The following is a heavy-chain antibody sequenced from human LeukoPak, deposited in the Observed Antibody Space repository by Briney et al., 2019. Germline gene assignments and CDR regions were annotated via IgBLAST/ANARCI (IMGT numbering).Heavy chain of an antibody. V-gene: IGHV5-51*01. CDR2: IYPGYSDT. J-gene: IGHJ4*02. D-gene: IGHD2-21*01. Sequence: IIYPGYSDTRYSPSFQDQVTISADKSISTAYLQWSSLKASDTAMYYCARTGDVAVDYFDYWGQGTLVTVSS. CDR3: ARTGDVAVDYFDY.